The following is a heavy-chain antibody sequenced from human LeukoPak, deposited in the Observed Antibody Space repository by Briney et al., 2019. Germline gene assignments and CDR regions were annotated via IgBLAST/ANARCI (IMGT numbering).Heavy chain of an antibody. Sequence: GGSLRLSCAASGFTFSSYGMHWVRQAPGKGLEWVAFIRYDGSNKYYADSVKGRFTISRDNSKNTLYLQMNSLRAEDTAVYYCARDGREPGTVDYWGQGTLVTVSS. D-gene: IGHD1-14*01. CDR2: IRYDGSNK. V-gene: IGHV3-30*02. J-gene: IGHJ4*02. CDR1: GFTFSSYG. CDR3: ARDGREPGTVDY.